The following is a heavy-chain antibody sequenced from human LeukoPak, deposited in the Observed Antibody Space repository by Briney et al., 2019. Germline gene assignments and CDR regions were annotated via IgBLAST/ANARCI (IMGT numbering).Heavy chain of an antibody. Sequence: PSETLSLTCTVSGGSISSYYWSWIRQPPGKGLEWIGYIYYSGSTNYNPSLKSRVTISGDTSKNQVSLKVSSVTAADTAVYYCARGRYNYALEDCFDYWGQGTLVTVSS. CDR2: IYYSGST. CDR1: GGSISSYY. CDR3: ARGRYNYALEDCFDY. J-gene: IGHJ4*02. V-gene: IGHV4-59*01. D-gene: IGHD5-18*01.